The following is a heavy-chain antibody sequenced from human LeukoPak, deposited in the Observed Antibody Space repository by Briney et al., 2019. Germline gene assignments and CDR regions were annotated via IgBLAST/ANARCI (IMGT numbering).Heavy chain of an antibody. CDR1: GFTFANYA. V-gene: IGHV3-23*01. D-gene: IGHD3-16*01. CDR3: AKMPLGGTDP. Sequence: GGSLRLSCVASGFTFANYAMGWLRQAPGRRPEWVSSLTDSGGTTYYADSVKGRFTISRDNSKNTLYLQMNSLRAEDTAVYYCAKMPLGGTDPWGQGTLVTVSS. J-gene: IGHJ5*02. CDR2: LTDSGGTT.